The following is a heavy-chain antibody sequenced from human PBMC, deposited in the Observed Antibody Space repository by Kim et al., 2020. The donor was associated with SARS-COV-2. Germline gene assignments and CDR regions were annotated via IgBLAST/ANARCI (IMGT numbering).Heavy chain of an antibody. CDR3: AREFHPGIVGATDP. CDR1: GGSFSGYY. Sequence: SETLSLTCAVYGGSFSGYYWSWIRQPPGKGLEWIGEINHSGSTNYNPSLKSRVTISVDTSKNQFSLKLSSVTAADTAVYYCAREFHPGIVGATDPWGQGTLVTVSS. CDR2: INHSGST. V-gene: IGHV4-34*01. D-gene: IGHD1-26*01. J-gene: IGHJ5*02.